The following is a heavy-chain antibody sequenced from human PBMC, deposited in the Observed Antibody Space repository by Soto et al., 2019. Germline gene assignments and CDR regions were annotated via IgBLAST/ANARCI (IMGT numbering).Heavy chain of an antibody. CDR2: VIPFFGRP. D-gene: IGHD3-3*01. CDR1: GGTFSNYA. V-gene: IGHV1-69*06. Sequence: QLVQSGAEVKKPGSSVKVSCKTSGGTFSNYAISWVRQAPGQGLEWMGGVIPFFGRPNYAQKFQGRVTITADKSTSTAYMELSSLRPDDTAVYYCAKDKGGYYSHFVSWGQGTLVNVSS. CDR3: AKDKGGYYSHFVS. J-gene: IGHJ4*02.